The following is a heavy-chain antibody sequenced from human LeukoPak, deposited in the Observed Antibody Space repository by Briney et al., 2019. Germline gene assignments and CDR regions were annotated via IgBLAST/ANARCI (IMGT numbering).Heavy chain of an antibody. Sequence: PSETLSLTCAVYGGSFSGYYWSWIRQPPGKGLEWIGEINHSGSTNYNPSLKSRVTISVDTSKNQLSLKLSSVTAADTAVYYCARVVTGRGFDYWGQGTLVTVSS. V-gene: IGHV4-34*01. J-gene: IGHJ4*02. CDR2: INHSGST. CDR1: GGSFSGYY. D-gene: IGHD1-20*01. CDR3: ARVVTGRGFDY.